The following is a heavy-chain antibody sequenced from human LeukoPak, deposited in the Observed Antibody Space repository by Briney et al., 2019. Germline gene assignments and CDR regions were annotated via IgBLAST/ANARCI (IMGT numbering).Heavy chain of an antibody. CDR2: IYTSGST. V-gene: IGHV4-4*09. CDR1: GGSISGYY. J-gene: IGHJ4*02. CDR3: ARHFARSAAGIGY. D-gene: IGHD6-13*01. Sequence: SETLSLTCTVSGGSISGYYWSWIRQPPGKGLEWIGYIYTSGSTNYNPSLKSRVTISVDTSKNQFSLKLSSVTAADTAVYYCARHFARSAAGIGYWGQGTLVTVSS.